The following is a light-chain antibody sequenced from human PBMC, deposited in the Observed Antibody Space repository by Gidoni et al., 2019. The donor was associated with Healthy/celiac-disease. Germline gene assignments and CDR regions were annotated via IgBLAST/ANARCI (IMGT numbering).Light chain of an antibody. J-gene: IGKJ4*01. Sequence: EIVLTQSPATLSLSPGERATLSCMASQRVSSYLAWYQQKPGQAPRLLIYDASNRATGIPARCSGSGSGTDFTLTISSLEPEDFAVYYCQQRSNWPTFGGGTKVEIK. CDR3: QQRSNWPT. CDR2: DAS. CDR1: QRVSSY. V-gene: IGKV3-11*01.